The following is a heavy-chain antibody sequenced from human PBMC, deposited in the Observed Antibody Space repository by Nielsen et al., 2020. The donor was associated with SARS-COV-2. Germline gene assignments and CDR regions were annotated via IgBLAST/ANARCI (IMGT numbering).Heavy chain of an antibody. CDR2: VSWNSAYM. Sequence: GGSLRLSCAASGFTFDDYAMHWVRQVPGKGLEWVSGVSWNSAYMAYADSVKGRFTISRDNAQNSLYLQMNSLRVEDTGVYFCARTPLSGYPWDWGPGTLVTVSS. J-gene: IGHJ4*02. V-gene: IGHV3-9*01. CDR3: ARTPLSGYPWD. CDR1: GFTFDDYA. D-gene: IGHD5-12*01.